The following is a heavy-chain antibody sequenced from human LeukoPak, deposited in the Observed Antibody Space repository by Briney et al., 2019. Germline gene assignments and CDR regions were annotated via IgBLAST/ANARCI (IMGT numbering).Heavy chain of an antibody. CDR3: ARHLTSTGTTPLDY. V-gene: IGHV5-51*01. D-gene: IGHD1-1*01. CDR1: GYIFSSYW. CDR2: IYPGDSDT. J-gene: IGHJ4*02. Sequence: GEPLRISCKGSGYIFSSYWFGWVRQMPGKGLEWMGIIYPGDSDTRYSPSFQGQVTISADKSISTAYLQWSSLKASDTAMYYCARHLTSTGTTPLDYWGQGTLVTVSS.